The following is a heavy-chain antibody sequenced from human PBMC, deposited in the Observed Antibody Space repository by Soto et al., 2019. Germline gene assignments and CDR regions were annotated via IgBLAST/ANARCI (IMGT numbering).Heavy chain of an antibody. CDR3: ATDQVTATLLGWFDP. V-gene: IGHV4-59*01. CDR1: GGSISSYY. D-gene: IGHD1-26*01. J-gene: IGHJ5*02. CDR2: IYYSGST. Sequence: QVQLQESGPGLVKPSETLSLTCTVSGGSISSYYWSWIRPPPGKGLEWIGYIYYSGSTNYNPSLKSRGTISVDTSKNPFSLKLSSVTAADTAVYYCATDQVTATLLGWFDPWGQGTLGTFSS.